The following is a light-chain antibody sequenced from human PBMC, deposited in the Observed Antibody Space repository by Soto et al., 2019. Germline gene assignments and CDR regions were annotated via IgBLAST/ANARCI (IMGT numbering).Light chain of an antibody. V-gene: IGKV3-15*01. Sequence: EIVMTQSPATLSVSPGERATLSCRASQSVSSNLAWYQQKPGQAPRLLIYGASTRATGIPDRFSGSGSGTEFTLTISRLHSEDFAVYYCQKRSNWPPITFGQGTRLEIK. J-gene: IGKJ5*01. CDR1: QSVSSN. CDR3: QKRSNWPPIT. CDR2: GAS.